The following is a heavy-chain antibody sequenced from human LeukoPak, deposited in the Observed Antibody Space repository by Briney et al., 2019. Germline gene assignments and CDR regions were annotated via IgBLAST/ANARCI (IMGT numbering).Heavy chain of an antibody. D-gene: IGHD5-24*01. V-gene: IGHV3-30*18. CDR3: AKSGDGYNYNFDY. J-gene: IGHJ4*02. CDR1: GFTFSSYG. Sequence: PGGSLRLSCAASGFTFSSYGMHWVRQAPGKGLEWVAVISYDGSNKYYADSVKGRFTISRDNSKSTLYLQMNSLRAEDTAVYYCAKSGDGYNYNFDYWGQGTLVTVSS. CDR2: ISYDGSNK.